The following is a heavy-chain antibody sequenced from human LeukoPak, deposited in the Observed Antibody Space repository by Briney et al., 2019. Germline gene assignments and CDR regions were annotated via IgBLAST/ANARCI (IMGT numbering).Heavy chain of an antibody. CDR2: INPSGGSA. D-gene: IGHD2-2*02. CDR1: GYTFTSYY. Sequence: ASVKVSCKASGYTFTSYYMHWVRQAPGQGLEWMGIINPSGGSASYAQRFQGRVTMTRDMSTSTVYMGLSSLRSEDTAVYYCARDVVHTHLGSDIWGQGTMVTVSS. V-gene: IGHV1-46*01. CDR3: ARDVVHTHLGSDI. J-gene: IGHJ3*02.